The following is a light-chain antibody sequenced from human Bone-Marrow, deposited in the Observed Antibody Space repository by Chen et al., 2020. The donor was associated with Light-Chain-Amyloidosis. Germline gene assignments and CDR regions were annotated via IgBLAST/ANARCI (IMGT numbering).Light chain of an antibody. CDR1: NNDVGGHAF. J-gene: IGLJ3*02. CDR2: EDT. Sequence: QSALPQPASVSGFPGQSITLSCTGTNNDVGGHAFVSWYQRHPGKAPKFLIYEDTERASGVSNRFYGSKSGNTASLTISGLQAEDEADYYCSSFAAGSTWVFGGGTSLTVL. CDR3: SSFAAGSTWV. V-gene: IGLV2-23*01.